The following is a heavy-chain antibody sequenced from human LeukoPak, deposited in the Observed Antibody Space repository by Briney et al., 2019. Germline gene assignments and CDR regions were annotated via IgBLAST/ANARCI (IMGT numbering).Heavy chain of an antibody. Sequence: GGSLRLSCAASAFTFSSSAMSWVRQAPGKGLEWVSAISGGGGTTYYADSVKGRFTISRDNAKNSLYLQMNSLRAEDTAVYYCARYIVATTDSYYYYYGMDVWGQGTTVTVSS. V-gene: IGHV3-23*01. CDR1: AFTFSSSA. J-gene: IGHJ6*02. CDR2: ISGGGGTT. D-gene: IGHD5-12*01. CDR3: ARYIVATTDSYYYYYGMDV.